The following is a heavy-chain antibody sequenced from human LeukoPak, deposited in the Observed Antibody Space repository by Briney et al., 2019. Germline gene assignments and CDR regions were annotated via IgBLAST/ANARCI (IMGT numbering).Heavy chain of an antibody. J-gene: IGHJ5*02. CDR2: IYYSGST. CDR1: GGSISSYY. D-gene: IGHD3-22*01. CDR3: ARGVPYYYDSSGYYWFDP. Sequence: PSETRSLTCTVSGGSISSYYWSWIRQPPGKGLEWIGYIYYSGSTNYNPSLKSRVTISVDTSKNQFSLKLSSVTAADTAVYYCARGVPYYYDSSGYYWFDPWGQGTLVTVSS. V-gene: IGHV4-59*01.